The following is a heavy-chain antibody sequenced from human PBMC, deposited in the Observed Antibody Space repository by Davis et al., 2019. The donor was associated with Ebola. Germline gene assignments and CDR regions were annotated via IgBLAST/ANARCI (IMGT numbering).Heavy chain of an antibody. Sequence: GESLKISCKGSGYNFANYWIGWVRQTPGKGLEWMGIIYPGDSDTRYSPSFQGQITISVDKSISTAFLQWSSLKASDTAMYYWALLPYRSSWNDGFDFWGQGTMVTVSS. V-gene: IGHV5-51*01. CDR1: GYNFANYW. D-gene: IGHD6-19*01. CDR3: ALLPYRSSWNDGFDF. CDR2: IYPGDSDT. J-gene: IGHJ3*01.